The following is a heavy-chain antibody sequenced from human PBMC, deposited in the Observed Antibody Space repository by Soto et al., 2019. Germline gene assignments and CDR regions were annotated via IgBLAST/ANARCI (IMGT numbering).Heavy chain of an antibody. CDR3: ATPPPRIVVGMAGLPT. Sequence: QLRESGPGLVKPSGTLSLTCFVSGASISSTYWWSWVRQTPGKRLEWIGQIYHTGTTSYNPSLKNRVTISLDKSNNQFPLRLTSMTAADTAVYYCATPPPRIVVGMAGLPTWGQGTLVTVSS. D-gene: IGHD2-15*01. CDR2: IYHTGTT. V-gene: IGHV4-4*02. J-gene: IGHJ5*02. CDR1: GASISSTYW.